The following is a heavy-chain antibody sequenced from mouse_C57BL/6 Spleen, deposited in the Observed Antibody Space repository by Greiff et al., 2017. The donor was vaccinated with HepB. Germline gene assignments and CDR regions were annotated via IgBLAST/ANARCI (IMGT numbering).Heavy chain of an antibody. D-gene: IGHD2-2*01. CDR2: ILPGSGST. CDR1: GYTFTGYW. Sequence: VQLQQSGAELMKPGASVKLSCKATGYTFTGYWIEWVKQRPGHGLEWIGEILPGSGSTNYNEKFKGKATFTADTSSNTAYMQLSSLTTEDAAIYYCARFPIYYGYEYYFDYWGQGTTLTVSS. V-gene: IGHV1-9*01. J-gene: IGHJ2*01. CDR3: ARFPIYYGYEYYFDY.